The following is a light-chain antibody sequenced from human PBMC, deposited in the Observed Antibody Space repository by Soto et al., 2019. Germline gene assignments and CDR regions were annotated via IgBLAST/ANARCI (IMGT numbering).Light chain of an antibody. CDR2: DVD. CDR1: SSDVGGYDS. J-gene: IGLJ1*01. Sequence: QSVLTQPPSASGSPGQSVTISCSGTSSDVGGYDSVSWYQHHPGKVPKLIIFDVDRWPSGVHDRFSGFKSGNTASLTVSGLRAEDEADYYCSSYSGSNTFVFGNGTKVTV. CDR3: SSYSGSNTFV. V-gene: IGLV2-8*01.